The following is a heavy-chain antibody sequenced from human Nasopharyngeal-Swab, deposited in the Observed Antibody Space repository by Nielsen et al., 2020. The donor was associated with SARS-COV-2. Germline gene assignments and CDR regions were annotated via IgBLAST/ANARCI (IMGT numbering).Heavy chain of an antibody. V-gene: IGHV3-23*01. CDR1: GFTFDDYA. CDR3: AKGSGSYDPFDY. J-gene: IGHJ4*02. CDR2: ISGSGGST. Sequence: GESLKISCAASGFTFDDYAMHWVRQAPGKGLKWVSAISGSGGSTYYADSVKGRFTISRDNSKNTLYLQMNSLRAEDTAVHYCAKGSGSYDPFDYWGQGTLVTVSS. D-gene: IGHD1-26*01.